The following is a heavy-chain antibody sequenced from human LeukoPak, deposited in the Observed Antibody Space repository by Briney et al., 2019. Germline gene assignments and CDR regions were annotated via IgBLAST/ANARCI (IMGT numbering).Heavy chain of an antibody. D-gene: IGHD6-13*01. V-gene: IGHV1-24*01. CDR3: ASSPGYSSRVWFDP. J-gene: IGHJ5*02. CDR1: GYTLTELS. CDR2: FDPEDGET. Sequence: ASVNVSCKVSGYTLTELSMHWVRQAPGKGLEWMGGFDPEDGETIYAQKFQGRVTMTEDTSTDTAYMELSSLRSEDTAVYYCASSPGYSSRVWFDPWGQGTLVTVSS.